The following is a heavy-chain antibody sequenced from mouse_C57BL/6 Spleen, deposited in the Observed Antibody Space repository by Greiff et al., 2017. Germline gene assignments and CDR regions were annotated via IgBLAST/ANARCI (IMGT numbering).Heavy chain of an antibody. CDR2: IDPSDSYT. J-gene: IGHJ4*01. CDR3: AREGFNYAMDY. Sequence: QVQLQQPGAELVRPGTSVKLSCKASGYTFTSYWMHWVKQRPGQGLEWIGVIDPSDSYTNYNQKFKGKATLTVDTSSSTAYMQLSSLTSEDSAVYYCAREGFNYAMDYRAQGTSVTVSS. CDR1: GYTFTSYW. V-gene: IGHV1-59*01.